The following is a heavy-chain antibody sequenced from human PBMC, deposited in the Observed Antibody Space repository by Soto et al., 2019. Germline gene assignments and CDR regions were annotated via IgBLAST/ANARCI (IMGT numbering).Heavy chain of an antibody. CDR3: TRDASRDSSARGWFDP. CDR1: GFTFRSFT. J-gene: IGHJ5*02. D-gene: IGHD6-13*01. V-gene: IGHV3-21*01. Sequence: GGSLRLSCAASGFTFRSFTINWVRQAPGKGLEWVSTISSNSAYIYYTDALRGRFTISRDNAKNSLHLQMNSLRAEDTAVYYCTRDASRDSSARGWFDPWGPGTLVTVSS. CDR2: ISSNSAYI.